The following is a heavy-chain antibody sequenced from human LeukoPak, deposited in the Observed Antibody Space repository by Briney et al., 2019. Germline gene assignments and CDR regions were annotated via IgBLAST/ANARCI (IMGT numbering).Heavy chain of an antibody. V-gene: IGHV4-61*01. CDR2: INHSGST. D-gene: IGHD3-16*01. CDR1: GGSVSSGNYY. CDR3: ARAPPPGATAYGVVDC. J-gene: IGHJ4*02. Sequence: PSETLSLTCTVSGGSVSSGNYYWSWIRQPPGKGLEWIGEINHSGSTNYNPSLKSRVTISIDASKNQFSLKLSSVTAADTAVYYCARAPPPGATAYGVVDCWGQGTLVTVSS.